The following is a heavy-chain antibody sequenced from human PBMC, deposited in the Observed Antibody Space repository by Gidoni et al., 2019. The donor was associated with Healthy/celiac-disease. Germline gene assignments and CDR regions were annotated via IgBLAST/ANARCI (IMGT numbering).Heavy chain of an antibody. CDR1: GFTLSSYA. V-gene: IGHV3-23*01. CDR3: ATQDTAMVLWGAFDI. D-gene: IGHD5-18*01. Sequence: EVQLLESGGGLVQPGGYRTIPCAASGFTLSSYAMSWVRQAPGKGLEWVSAISGSGGSTYYADSVKGRFTISRDNSKNTLYLQMNSLRAEDTAVYYCATQDTAMVLWGAFDIWGQGTMVTVSS. J-gene: IGHJ3*02. CDR2: ISGSGGST.